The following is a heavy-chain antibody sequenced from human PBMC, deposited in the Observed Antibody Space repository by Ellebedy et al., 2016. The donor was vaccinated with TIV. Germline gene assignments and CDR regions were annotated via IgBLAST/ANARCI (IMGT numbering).Heavy chain of an antibody. Sequence: ASVKVSXXASGGTFSSYAISWVRQAPGQGLEWMGWISAYNGNTNYAQKLQGRVTMTTDTSTSTAYMELRSLRSDDTAVYYCAREGSTLRFLEKGYMDVWGKGTTVTVSS. CDR3: AREGSTLRFLEKGYMDV. J-gene: IGHJ6*03. V-gene: IGHV1-18*01. CDR2: ISAYNGNT. D-gene: IGHD3-3*01. CDR1: GGTFSSYA.